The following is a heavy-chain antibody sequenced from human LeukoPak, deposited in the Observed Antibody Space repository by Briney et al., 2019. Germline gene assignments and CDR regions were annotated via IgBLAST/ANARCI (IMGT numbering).Heavy chain of an antibody. CDR1: GFTFSSYN. Sequence: GGSLRLSCVASGFTFSSYNMHWVRQAPGKGLEWVAVISYDGSDKYYADSVKGRSTISRDNPKNTLYLQMNSLRAEDTAVYYCARDYYASGSHDYWGQGTLVIVSS. D-gene: IGHD3-10*01. V-gene: IGHV3-30-3*01. J-gene: IGHJ4*02. CDR2: ISYDGSDK. CDR3: ARDYYASGSHDY.